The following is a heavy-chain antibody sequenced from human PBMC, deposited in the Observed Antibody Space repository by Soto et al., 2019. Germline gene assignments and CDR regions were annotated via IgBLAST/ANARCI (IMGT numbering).Heavy chain of an antibody. Sequence: PSETLSLTCVVSGVSISRGADSWSWIRQPPGKGLEWIGYIYQSGSTYYNPSLKSRVTISVDRSKNQFSLKLSSVTAADTAVYYCARVPDRWGQGTLVTVS. D-gene: IGHD2-2*01. J-gene: IGHJ5*02. CDR3: ARVPDR. V-gene: IGHV4-30-2*01. CDR1: GVSISRGADS. CDR2: IYQSGST.